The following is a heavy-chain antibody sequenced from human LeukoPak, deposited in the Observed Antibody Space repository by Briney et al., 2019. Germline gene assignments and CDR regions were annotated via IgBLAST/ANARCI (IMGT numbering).Heavy chain of an antibody. CDR1: GFTFSNYD. D-gene: IGHD2-21*01. V-gene: IGHV3-23*01. CDR3: AKDRLLNCRGDCYIFDY. CDR2: ISGSGGST. J-gene: IGHJ4*02. Sequence: SGGSLRLSCAASGFTFSNYDMSWVRQAPGEGLEWVSAISGSGGSTFNADSVKGRFTISRDNSKNTLYLQMNSLRTEDTALYYCAKDRLLNCRGDCYIFDYWGQGTLVTVSS.